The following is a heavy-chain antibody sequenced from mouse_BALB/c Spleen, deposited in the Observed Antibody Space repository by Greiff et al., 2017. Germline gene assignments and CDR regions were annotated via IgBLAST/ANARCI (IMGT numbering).Heavy chain of an antibody. CDR3: ARDGDGNYYAMDY. J-gene: IGHJ4*01. CDR1: GFTFSSYT. V-gene: IGHV5-4*02. D-gene: IGHD2-1*01. CDR2: ISDGGSYT. Sequence: DVQLQESGGGLVKPGGSLKLSCAASGFTFSSYTMSWVRQTPEKRLEWVATISDGGSYTYYPDSVKGRFTISRDNAKNNLYLQMSSRKSEDTAMYYCARDGDGNYYAMDYWGQGTSVTVSS.